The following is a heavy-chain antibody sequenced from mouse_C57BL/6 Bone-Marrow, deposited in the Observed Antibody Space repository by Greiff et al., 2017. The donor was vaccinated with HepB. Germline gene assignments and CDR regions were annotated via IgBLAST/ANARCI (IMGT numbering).Heavy chain of an antibody. V-gene: IGHV1-55*01. J-gene: IGHJ4*01. CDR3: ARGGGGYYYAMDY. CDR2: IYPGSGST. Sequence: QVQLKQPGAELVKPGASVKMSCKASGYTFTSYWITWVKQRPGQGLEWIGDIYPGSGSTNYNEKFKSKATLTVDTSSSTAYMQLSSLTSEDSAVYYCARGGGGYYYAMDYWGQGTSVTVSS. D-gene: IGHD1-1*02. CDR1: GYTFTSYW.